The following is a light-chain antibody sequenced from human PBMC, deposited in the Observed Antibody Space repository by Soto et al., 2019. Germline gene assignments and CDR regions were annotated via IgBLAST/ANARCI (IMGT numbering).Light chain of an antibody. CDR3: QHSYNRPYT. Sequence: DIQMTQSPSSLSAFVGDRVTITCRASESISSYLNWYRQKPGKAPELLIYAASSVHSRVPSRFGGGGSRTDSTLTSSGLQPEDFATFYYQHSYNRPYTFGQGTELEIK. CDR1: ESISSY. V-gene: IGKV1-39*01. CDR2: AAS. J-gene: IGKJ2*01.